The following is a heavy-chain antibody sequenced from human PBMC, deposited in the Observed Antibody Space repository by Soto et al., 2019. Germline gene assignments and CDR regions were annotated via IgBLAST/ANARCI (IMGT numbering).Heavy chain of an antibody. Sequence: QVQLVQSGAEVKKPGSSVKVSCKASGGTFSSYTISWVRQAPGQGLEWMGRIIPILGIANYAQKFQGRVTITADKSTSTAYMELSSLRSDDTAVYYCAGYYYGSGSYYNGWFDPWGQGTLVTVSS. J-gene: IGHJ5*02. V-gene: IGHV1-69*02. CDR2: IIPILGIA. CDR3: AGYYYGSGSYYNGWFDP. D-gene: IGHD3-10*01. CDR1: GGTFSSYT.